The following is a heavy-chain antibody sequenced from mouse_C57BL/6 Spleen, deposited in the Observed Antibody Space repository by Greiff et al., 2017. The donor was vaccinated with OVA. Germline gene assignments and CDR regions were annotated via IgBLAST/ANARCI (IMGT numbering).Heavy chain of an antibody. D-gene: IGHD1-1*01. V-gene: IGHV5-16*01. CDR2: INYDGSST. CDR1: GFTFSDYY. Sequence: EVQLQESEGGLVQPGSSMKLSCTASGFTFSDYYMAWVRQVPEKGLEWVANINYDGSSTYYLDSLKSRFIISRDNAKNILYLQMGSLKSEDTATYYCARGALSFAYWGQGTLVTVSA. CDR3: ARGALSFAY. J-gene: IGHJ3*01.